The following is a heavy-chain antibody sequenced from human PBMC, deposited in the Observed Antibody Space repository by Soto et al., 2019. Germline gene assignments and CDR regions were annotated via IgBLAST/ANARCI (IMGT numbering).Heavy chain of an antibody. J-gene: IGHJ5*02. CDR3: GRDIFWGGFGGSTWRDP. Sequence: QVQLVQSGAEVKKPGASVKVSCKASGYTFTSYGISWVRQAPGQGLEWMGWISAYNGNTNYAQKFQGRVTMTTDTPTGTANMELGSLRSDDTAVYSWGRDIFWGGFGGSTWRDPWGQGTLVTVSS. CDR1: GYTFTSYG. CDR2: ISAYNGNT. D-gene: IGHD3-10*01. V-gene: IGHV1-18*01.